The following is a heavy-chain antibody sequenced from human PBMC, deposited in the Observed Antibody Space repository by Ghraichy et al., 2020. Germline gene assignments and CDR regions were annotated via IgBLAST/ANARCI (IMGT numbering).Heavy chain of an antibody. CDR2: IYYSGST. CDR1: GGSVSSDSYY. CDR3: ARKGGMDV. Sequence: SETLSLTCTVSGGSVSSDSYYWSWIRQPPGKGLEWIGYIYYSGSTNYNPSLKSRVTISVDTSKNQFSLKLSSVTAADTAVYYCARKGGMDVWGQGTTVTVSS. J-gene: IGHJ6*02. V-gene: IGHV4-61*01.